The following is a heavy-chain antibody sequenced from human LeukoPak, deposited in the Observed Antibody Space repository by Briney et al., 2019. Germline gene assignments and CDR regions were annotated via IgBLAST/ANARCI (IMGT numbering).Heavy chain of an antibody. D-gene: IGHD3-16*01. V-gene: IGHV1-69*04. CDR3: ARDEGGSAYADGDY. Sequence: SVKVSCKASGGIFSSYTISWVRQAPGQGLEWMGRIIPLLGIANYAQKFQGRVTIIADKSTSTAYMELSSLRSEDTAVYYCARDEGGSAYADGDYWGQGTLVTVSS. CDR1: GGIFSSYT. J-gene: IGHJ4*02. CDR2: IIPLLGIA.